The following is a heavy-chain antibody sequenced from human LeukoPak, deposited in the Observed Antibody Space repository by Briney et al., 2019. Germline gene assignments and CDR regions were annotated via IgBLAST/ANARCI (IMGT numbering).Heavy chain of an antibody. D-gene: IGHD6-19*01. CDR1: GYTFTGCY. V-gene: IGHV1-2*06. CDR3: ARESFAIAAAGSYSSGWYGNYYYMDV. CDR2: INPNSGGT. Sequence: ASVKVSCKASGYTFTGCYMHWVRQAPGQGLEWMGRINPNSGGTNYAQKFQGRVTMTRDTSISTAYMELSRLRSDDTAVYYCARESFAIAAAGSYSSGWYGNYYYMDVWGKGTTVTVSS. J-gene: IGHJ6*03.